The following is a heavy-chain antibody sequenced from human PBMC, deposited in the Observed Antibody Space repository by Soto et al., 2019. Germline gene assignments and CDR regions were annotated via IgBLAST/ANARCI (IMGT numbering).Heavy chain of an antibody. J-gene: IGHJ6*02. CDR2: IIPMIETP. CDR1: GGTFSTFA. V-gene: IGHV1-69*01. D-gene: IGHD6-13*01. Sequence: QVQLVQSGAEVKKPGSSVKVSCKASGGTFSTFAISWVRQVPGQGLEWMGGIIPMIETPNYAQRFQGRLTITADESTNTAYMDLSSLRSDDTTVYSCARGDSSWFSDVWGQGTTVIVS. CDR3: ARGDSSWFSDV.